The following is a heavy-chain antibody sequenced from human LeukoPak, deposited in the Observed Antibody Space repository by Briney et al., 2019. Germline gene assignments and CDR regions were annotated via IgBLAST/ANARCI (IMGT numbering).Heavy chain of an antibody. V-gene: IGHV4-61*05. CDR1: GDSISSSSYC. CDR3: ARASIAAAGNRNNWFDP. D-gene: IGHD6-13*01. Sequence: PSETLSLTCTVSGDSISSSSYCWGWIRQPPGKGLEWIGYIYTSGSTNYNPSLKSRVTMSVDTSKNQFSLKLSSVTAADTAVYYCARASIAAAGNRNNWFDPWGQGTLVTVSS. CDR2: IYTSGST. J-gene: IGHJ5*02.